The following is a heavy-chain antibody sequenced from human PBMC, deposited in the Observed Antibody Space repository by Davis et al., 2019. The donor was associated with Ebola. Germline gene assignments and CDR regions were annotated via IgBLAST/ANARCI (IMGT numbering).Heavy chain of an antibody. CDR1: GGSISSYY. CDR2: IYYSGST. D-gene: IGHD2-2*01. Sequence: PSETLSLTCTVSGGSISSYYWSWIRQPPGKGLEWIGYIYYSGSTNYNPSLKSRVTMSVDTSKNQFSLKLSSVTAADTAVYYCALTDQSYWYFDLWGRGTLVTVSS. V-gene: IGHV4-59*12. CDR3: ALTDQSYWYFDL. J-gene: IGHJ2*01.